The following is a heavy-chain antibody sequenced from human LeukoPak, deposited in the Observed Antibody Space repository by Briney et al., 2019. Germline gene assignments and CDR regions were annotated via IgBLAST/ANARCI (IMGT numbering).Heavy chain of an antibody. D-gene: IGHD6-19*01. CDR2: IIPILGIA. J-gene: IGHJ6*02. CDR3: ARDVKQWLVGSDFRFYGMDV. Sequence: SVKVSCKASGGTFSSYAISWVRQAPGQGLEWMGRIIPILGIANYAQKFQGRVTITADKSTSTAYMELSSLRSEDTAVYYCARDVKQWLVGSDFRFYGMDVWGQGTTVTVSS. CDR1: GGTFSSYA. V-gene: IGHV1-69*04.